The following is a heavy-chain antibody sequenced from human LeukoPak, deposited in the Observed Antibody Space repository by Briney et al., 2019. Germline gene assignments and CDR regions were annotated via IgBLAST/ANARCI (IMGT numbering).Heavy chain of an antibody. V-gene: IGHV3-23*01. J-gene: IGHJ3*02. D-gene: IGHD3-16*02. Sequence: PGGSLRLSCAASGFTFSTYAMSWVRQAPGKGLEWVSSIIVSGGSTYYADSVQGRFTISRDNSKNTLYLQMNSLRAEDTAVYYCAKDYSSPYYDYVWGSYRYTSYPTFDIWGQGTMVTVSS. CDR3: AKDYSSPYYDYVWGSYRYTSYPTFDI. CDR2: IIVSGGST. CDR1: GFTFSTYA.